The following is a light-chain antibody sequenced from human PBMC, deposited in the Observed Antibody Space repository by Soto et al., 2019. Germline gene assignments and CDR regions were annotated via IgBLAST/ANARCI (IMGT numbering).Light chain of an antibody. CDR1: QSVTSDY. CDR3: QHYGSSSIYT. CDR2: GAS. V-gene: IGKV3-20*01. J-gene: IGKJ2*01. Sequence: EIVLTQSPGTLSLSPGESGTLSCRASQSVTSDYLAWYQQKPGQAPRLVIYGASSRATGIPDRFSGGGSGTDYTLTISRLEPEDFEVYYCQHYGSSSIYTFGQGTKLEI.